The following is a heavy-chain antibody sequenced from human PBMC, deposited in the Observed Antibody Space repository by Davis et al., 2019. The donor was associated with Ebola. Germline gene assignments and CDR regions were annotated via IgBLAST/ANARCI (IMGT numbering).Heavy chain of an antibody. CDR2: IRNGDSNT. CDR1: GFTFSNYR. Sequence: PGGSLRLSCAAFGFTFSNYRMDWVRQAPGKGLVWVSRIRNGDSNTNYADSVKARFTISRDNAKTTLYLQMNSLTADDTAVYYCTSRRGDYGSGEFDYWGQGALVTVSS. J-gene: IGHJ4*02. D-gene: IGHD4-17*01. CDR3: TSRRGDYGSGEFDY. V-gene: IGHV3-74*01.